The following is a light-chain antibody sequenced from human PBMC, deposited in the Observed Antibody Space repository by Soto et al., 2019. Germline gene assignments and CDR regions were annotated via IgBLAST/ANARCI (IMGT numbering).Light chain of an antibody. CDR2: AAS. CDR3: QQSYSTPLT. J-gene: IGKJ4*01. CDR1: QSISTY. V-gene: IGKV1-39*01. Sequence: DIQMTQSPSSLSASVGDRVTITCRANQSISTYLNWYQQKLGTAPKLLIYAASRLQSGVPSRFSGSGSGTDFTLTISSLQPEDFATYYCQQSYSTPLTFGGGTKVEIK.